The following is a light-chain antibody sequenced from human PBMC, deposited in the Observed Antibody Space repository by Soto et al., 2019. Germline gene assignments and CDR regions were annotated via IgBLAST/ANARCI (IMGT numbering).Light chain of an antibody. V-gene: IGLV2-23*02. CDR1: SSDVGSYNL. CDR3: CSYAGSSTYV. CDR2: EVS. Sequence: QSVLTQPASVSGSPGQSITISCTGTSSDVGSYNLVSWYQQHPGKAPKVMIYEVSKRPSGVSNRFSGSKSGNTASLTISGLQAEDVADYSCCSYAGSSTYVFGTGTKVTVL. J-gene: IGLJ1*01.